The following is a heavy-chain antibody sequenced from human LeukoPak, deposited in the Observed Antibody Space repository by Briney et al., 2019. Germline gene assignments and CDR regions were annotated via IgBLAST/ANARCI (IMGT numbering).Heavy chain of an antibody. CDR3: ARQVLIVGGRYGMDV. CDR1: GYTFNNYV. D-gene: IGHD3-22*01. CDR2: ISPYRGDT. Sequence: ASVKVSCKASGYTFNNYVIIWVRQAPGQGLEWMGWISPYRGDTEYAQKIQGRVSMTTDTSTSTAYMELRSLRSDDTAVYYCARQVLIVGGRYGMDVWGQGTTVTVSS. J-gene: IGHJ6*02. V-gene: IGHV1-18*01.